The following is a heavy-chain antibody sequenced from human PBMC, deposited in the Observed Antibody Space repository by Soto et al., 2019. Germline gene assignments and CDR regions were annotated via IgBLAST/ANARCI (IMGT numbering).Heavy chain of an antibody. Sequence: SETLSLTCTVSGGSISSGDYYWSWLRQPPGKGLEWIGYIYYSGSTYYNPSLKSRVTISVDKSKNHFSLKLSSVTAADTAVYYCARSEATGLDYWGQGTLVTVSS. D-gene: IGHD1-26*01. CDR3: ARSEATGLDY. V-gene: IGHV4-30-4*01. CDR1: GGSISSGDYY. CDR2: IYYSGST. J-gene: IGHJ4*02.